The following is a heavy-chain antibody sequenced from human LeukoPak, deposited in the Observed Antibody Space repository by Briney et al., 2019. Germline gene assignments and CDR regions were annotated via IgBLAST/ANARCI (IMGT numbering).Heavy chain of an antibody. CDR2: MNPNSGNT. D-gene: IGHD3-22*01. J-gene: IGHJ4*02. V-gene: IGHV1-8*01. Sequence: ASVRVSCKASGYTFTSYDINWVRQATGQGLEWMGWMNPNSGNTGYAQKFQGRVTMTRNTSISTAYMELSSLRSEDTAVYYCARAHFPAYYYDSSGYYYIWGQGTLVTVSS. CDR1: GYTFTSYD. CDR3: ARAHFPAYYYDSSGYYYI.